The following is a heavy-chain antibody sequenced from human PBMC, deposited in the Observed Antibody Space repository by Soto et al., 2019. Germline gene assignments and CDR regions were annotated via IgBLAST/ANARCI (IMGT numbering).Heavy chain of an antibody. D-gene: IGHD2-8*02. Sequence: SETLSLTCTVSGGSISSYYWSWIRQPPGKGLEWIGYIYYSGSTNYNPSIKSRVTISVDTSKNQLSLKLSSVTAADTAVYYCARDKITGLFDYWGQGTLVTVSS. CDR3: ARDKITGLFDY. J-gene: IGHJ4*02. CDR2: IYYSGST. V-gene: IGHV4-59*12. CDR1: GGSISSYY.